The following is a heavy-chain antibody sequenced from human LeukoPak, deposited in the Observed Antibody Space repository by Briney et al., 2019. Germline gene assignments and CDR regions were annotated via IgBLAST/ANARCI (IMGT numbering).Heavy chain of an antibody. V-gene: IGHV1-3*01. D-gene: IGHD6-25*01. CDR3: ARETYSSDHAFDI. J-gene: IGHJ3*02. Sequence: GASVKVSCKASGYTFTNHPIHWVRQAPGQRLEWMGWITAGNGNTKYSQKFQGRVTITRDTSASTAYMEMSSLRSEDTAVYFCARETYSSDHAFDIWGQGTTVTVSS. CDR2: ITAGNGNT. CDR1: GYTFTNHP.